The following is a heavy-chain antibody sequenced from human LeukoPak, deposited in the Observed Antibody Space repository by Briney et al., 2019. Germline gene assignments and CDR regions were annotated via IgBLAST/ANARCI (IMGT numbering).Heavy chain of an antibody. Sequence: PGGSLRLSCAASGFTFSSYSMNWVRQAPGKGLEYVSAISSNGGSTYYANSVKGRFTISRDNSKNTLYLQMGSLRAEDMAVYYCARQNLSGAFDIWGQGTMVTVSS. CDR1: GFTFSSYS. CDR3: ARQNLSGAFDI. D-gene: IGHD3-10*01. J-gene: IGHJ3*02. V-gene: IGHV3-64*01. CDR2: ISSNGGST.